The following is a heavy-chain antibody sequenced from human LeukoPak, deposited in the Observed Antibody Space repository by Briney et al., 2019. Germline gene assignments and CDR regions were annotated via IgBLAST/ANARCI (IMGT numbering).Heavy chain of an antibody. Sequence: GASVKVSCKASGYTFTSYYMHWVRQAPGQGLEWMGIINPSGGSTSYAQKFQGRVTMNRDTSTSTVYMELSSLRSEDTAVYYCARAGYCSSTSCLDAFDIWGQGTMVTVSS. CDR1: GYTFTSYY. V-gene: IGHV1-46*01. CDR3: ARAGYCSSTSCLDAFDI. J-gene: IGHJ3*02. D-gene: IGHD2-2*01. CDR2: INPSGGST.